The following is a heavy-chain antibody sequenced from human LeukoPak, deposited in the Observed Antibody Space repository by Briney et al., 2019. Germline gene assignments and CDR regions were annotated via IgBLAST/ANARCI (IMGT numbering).Heavy chain of an antibody. Sequence: ASVKVSCKASGYTFTSCGITGVRQAPAQGLEWMGWISAYNGNTNYAQKLQGRFTMTTDTSTSTAYMELRSLRSDDTAVYYCARDSVVVPAAAYYYYMGVWGKGTTVTVSS. D-gene: IGHD2-2*01. CDR3: ARDSVVVPAAAYYYYMGV. CDR2: ISAYNGNT. CDR1: GYTFTSCG. J-gene: IGHJ6*03. V-gene: IGHV1-18*01.